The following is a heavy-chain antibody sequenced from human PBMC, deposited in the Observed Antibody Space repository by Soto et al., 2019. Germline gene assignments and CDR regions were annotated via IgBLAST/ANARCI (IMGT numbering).Heavy chain of an antibody. CDR2: ISGSGGST. J-gene: IGHJ6*02. Sequence: PGGSLRLSCAASGFTFSSYAMSWVRQAPGKGLEWVSAISGSGGSTYYADSVKGRFTISRENAKNTLYLQMNSLRAGDTAVYYCARYPPGGYHYYYGIDVWGQGTTVTVSS. D-gene: IGHD3-22*01. CDR1: GFTFSSYA. V-gene: IGHV3-23*01. CDR3: ARYPPGGYHYYYGIDV.